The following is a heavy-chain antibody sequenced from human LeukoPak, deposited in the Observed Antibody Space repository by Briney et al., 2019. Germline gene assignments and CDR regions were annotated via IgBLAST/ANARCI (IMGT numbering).Heavy chain of an antibody. CDR1: GYTFTSYD. Sequence: GASVKVSCKASGYTFTSYDINWVRQAPGQGLEWMGWINPNSGGTNYAQKFQGRVTMTRDTSISTAYMELSRLRSDDTAVYYCARDIRSDGYNHFDYWGQGTLVTVSS. V-gene: IGHV1-2*02. J-gene: IGHJ4*02. D-gene: IGHD5-24*01. CDR3: ARDIRSDGYNHFDY. CDR2: INPNSGGT.